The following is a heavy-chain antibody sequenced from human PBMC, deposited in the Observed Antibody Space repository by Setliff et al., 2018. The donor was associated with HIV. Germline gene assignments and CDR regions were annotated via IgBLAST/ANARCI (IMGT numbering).Heavy chain of an antibody. V-gene: IGHV4-59*12. D-gene: IGHD3-3*01. CDR3: ARGGGTIIGANFDY. Sequence: SETLSLTCTVSGGSISNNFWSWIRQPPGKGLEWIGYIYYSGSTNYNPSLKSRVTMSVDTSKNQFSLKLSSVTAADTAVYYCARGGGTIIGANFDYWGQGTLVTVS. CDR2: IYYSGST. CDR1: GGSISNNF. J-gene: IGHJ4*02.